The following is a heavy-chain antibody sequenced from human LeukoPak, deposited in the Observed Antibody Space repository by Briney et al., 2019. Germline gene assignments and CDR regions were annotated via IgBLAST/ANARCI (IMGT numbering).Heavy chain of an antibody. V-gene: IGHV4-59*01. D-gene: IGHD3-10*01. CDR2: IYYSGST. CDR3: ARGRVRGVIIQHKYFDY. CDR1: GGSISSYY. J-gene: IGHJ4*02. Sequence: SETLSLTCTVSGGSISSYYWSWIRQPPGKGLEWIGYIYYSGSTNSNPSLKSRVTISVDTSKTQFSLKLSSVTAADTAVYYCARGRVRGVIIQHKYFDYGGQGTLVTVSS.